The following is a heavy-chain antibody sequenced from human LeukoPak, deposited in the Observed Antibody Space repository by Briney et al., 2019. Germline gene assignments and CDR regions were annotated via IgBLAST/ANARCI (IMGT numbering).Heavy chain of an antibody. V-gene: IGHV3-30*14. Sequence: GGSLRLSCAASGFSFSSYAMNWVRQAPGKGLEWVAVISYDGSNKYYADSVKGRFTISRDNSKNTLYLQMGSLRAEDMAVYYCARASGSYYPDAFDIWGQGTMVTVSS. CDR2: ISYDGSNK. D-gene: IGHD1-26*01. J-gene: IGHJ3*02. CDR3: ARASGSYYPDAFDI. CDR1: GFSFSSYA.